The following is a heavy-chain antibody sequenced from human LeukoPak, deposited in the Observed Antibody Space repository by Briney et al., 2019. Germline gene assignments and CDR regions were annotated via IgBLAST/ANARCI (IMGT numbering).Heavy chain of an antibody. D-gene: IGHD3-22*01. J-gene: IGHJ4*02. V-gene: IGHV3-23*01. CDR2: ISGTGGRI. CDR1: GFSFSSYV. CDR3: AKAGLSYDSSGLDY. Sequence: GGSLRLSCAASGFSFSSYVMTWVRQAPGKGLEWVSGISGTGGRIYYVDSVKGRFTISRDNFQSTLYLEMSSLRVEDTAVYYCAKAGLSYDSSGLDYWGQGALVIVSS.